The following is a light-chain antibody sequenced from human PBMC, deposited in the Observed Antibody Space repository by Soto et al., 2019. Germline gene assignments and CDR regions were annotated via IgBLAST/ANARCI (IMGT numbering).Light chain of an antibody. Sequence: KWPATLSGCVGDRVTITCQASQDIRKYLNWYQQKPGKAPNLLIYDISNLETGVPSRFSGSGSGTDFTFTISGLQREETATYKCQQYDHPVVVGGGTKVDI. CDR1: QDIRKY. V-gene: IGKV1-33*01. CDR2: DIS. J-gene: IGKJ4*01. CDR3: QQYDHPVV.